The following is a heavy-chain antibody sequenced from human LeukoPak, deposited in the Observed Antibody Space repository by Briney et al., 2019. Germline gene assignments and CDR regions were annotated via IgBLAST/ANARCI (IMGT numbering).Heavy chain of an antibody. V-gene: IGHV3-53*01. CDR2: IYTTGRT. J-gene: IGHJ4*02. D-gene: IGHD1-26*01. CDR3: ASSRWELAPHDY. Sequence: GGSLRLSCTVSGFTVSSNSMSWVRQAPGKGLEWVSFIYTTGRTHNSDSVKGRFTISRDSSKNTLYLQMNSLRAEDTAVYYCASSRWELAPHDYWGQGTLVTVSS. CDR1: GFTVSSNS.